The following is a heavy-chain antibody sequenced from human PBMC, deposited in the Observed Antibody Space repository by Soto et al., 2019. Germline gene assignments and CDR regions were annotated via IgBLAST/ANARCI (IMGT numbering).Heavy chain of an antibody. CDR3: ARAKPNSGTFRPSTVDV. J-gene: IGHJ6*02. CDR2: MNPNSGNT. CDR1: GYTFTSYD. Sequence: ASVKVSCKASGYTFTSYDIHWVRQATGQGLEWMGWMNPNSGNTGYAQKFQGIVTMTRNTSINTAYMELSSLRSEDTAVYYCARAKPNSGTFRPSTVDVWGQGTTVTVSS. V-gene: IGHV1-8*01. D-gene: IGHD1-26*01.